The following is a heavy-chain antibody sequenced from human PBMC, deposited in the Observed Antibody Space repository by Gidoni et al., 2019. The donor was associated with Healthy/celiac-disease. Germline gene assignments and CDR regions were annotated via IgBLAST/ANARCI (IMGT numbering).Heavy chain of an antibody. Sequence: QLQLQESGPGLVKPSETLSLTCTVSGGSISSSSYYWGWIRQPPGKGLEWIGSIYYSGSTYYNPSLKSRVTISVDTSKNQFSLKLSSVTAADTAVYYCARDRDSSSWYEGWGQGTLVTVSS. CDR2: IYYSGST. CDR3: ARDRDSSSWYEG. V-gene: IGHV4-39*07. CDR1: GGSISSSSYY. D-gene: IGHD6-13*01. J-gene: IGHJ4*02.